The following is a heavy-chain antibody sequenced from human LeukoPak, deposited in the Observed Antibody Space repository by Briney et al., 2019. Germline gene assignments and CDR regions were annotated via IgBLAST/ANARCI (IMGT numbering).Heavy chain of an antibody. CDR2: ISGSGANT. D-gene: IGHD2-2*01. J-gene: IGHJ5*02. Sequence: GGSLRLTCAASGFTFSSYGMSWVRQAPGKGLEWISGISGSGANTYYADSVKGRFTTSRDNSKNTLYLQMNSLRAEDTAIYYCAGYCNTTSCYSSPNWFDPWGQGTLVTVSS. CDR3: AGYCNTTSCYSSPNWFDP. CDR1: GFTFSSYG. V-gene: IGHV3-23*01.